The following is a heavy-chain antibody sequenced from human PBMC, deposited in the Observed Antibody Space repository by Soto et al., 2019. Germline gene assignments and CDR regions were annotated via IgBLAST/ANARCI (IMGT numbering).Heavy chain of an antibody. CDR1: GFSLSTSGVG. Sequence: QITLKESGPPLVKPTQTLTLTCTFSGFSLSTSGVGVGWIRQPPGKALEWLALIYWDDDKRYSPSLKSRLTITKDTSKNQVVLTMTNMDPVDTATYYCAHRRGYYDFWSGYSPFDYWGQGTLVTVSS. CDR2: IYWDDDK. D-gene: IGHD3-3*01. J-gene: IGHJ4*02. V-gene: IGHV2-5*02. CDR3: AHRRGYYDFWSGYSPFDY.